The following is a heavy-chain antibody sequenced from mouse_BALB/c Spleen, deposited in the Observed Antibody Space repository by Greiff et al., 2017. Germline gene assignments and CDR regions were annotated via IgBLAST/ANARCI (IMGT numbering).Heavy chain of an antibody. CDR2: INPSNGGT. Sequence: QVQLQQPGAELVKPGASVKLSCKASGYTFTSYWMHWIGEINPSNGGTNYNEKFKRKATLTVDKSSSTAYMQLSSLTSEDSAVYYCTISPYGYDDWFAYWGQGTLVTVSA. D-gene: IGHD2-2*01. J-gene: IGHJ3*01. CDR3: TISPYGYDDWFAY. V-gene: IGHV1S16*01. CDR1: GYTFTSYW.